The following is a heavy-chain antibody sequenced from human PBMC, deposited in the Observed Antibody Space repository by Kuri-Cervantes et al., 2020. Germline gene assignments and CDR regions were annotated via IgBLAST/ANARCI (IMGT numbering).Heavy chain of an antibody. CDR2: IYYSGST. CDR3: ARGLWQQPRAFHI. D-gene: IGHD6-13*01. CDR1: GGSISSSNW. Sequence: SETLSLTCAVSGGSISSSNWWSWVRQPPGKGLEWIGYIYYSGSTNYNPSLKSRVTISVDTSKNQFSLNLNSVTAADTAVYYCARGLWQQPRAFHIWGQGTMVTVSS. J-gene: IGHJ3*02. V-gene: IGHV4-4*02.